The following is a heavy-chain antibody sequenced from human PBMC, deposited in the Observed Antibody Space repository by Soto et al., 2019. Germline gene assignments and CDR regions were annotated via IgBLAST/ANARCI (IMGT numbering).Heavy chain of an antibody. D-gene: IGHD3-10*01. V-gene: IGHV4-34*01. CDR2: INHSGST. CDR3: ARGQRRGYGSGPHYYYYGMDV. J-gene: IGHJ6*02. Sequence: SETLSLTCAVYGGSFSGYYWSWIRQPPGKGLEWIGEINHSGSTNYNPSLKSRVTISVDTSKNQFSLKLSSVTAADTAVYYCARGQRRGYGSGPHYYYYGMDVWGQGTTVTVSS. CDR1: GGSFSGYY.